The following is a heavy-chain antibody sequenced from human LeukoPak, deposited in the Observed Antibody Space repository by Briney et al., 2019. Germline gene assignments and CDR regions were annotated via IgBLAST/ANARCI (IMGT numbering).Heavy chain of an antibody. D-gene: IGHD2-15*01. CDR1: GFTFSIYS. V-gene: IGHV3-21*01. CDR3: ARARTGGTWSFDP. J-gene: IGHJ5*02. Sequence: GGSLSLSCAASGFTFSIYSMNWVHQAPGKGLEWVSSITAIGAYIYYADSVKGRFTISRDNAKDSLYLQMDSLRAEDTSIYSCARARTGGTWSFDPWGQGTLVTVSS. CDR2: ITAIGAYI.